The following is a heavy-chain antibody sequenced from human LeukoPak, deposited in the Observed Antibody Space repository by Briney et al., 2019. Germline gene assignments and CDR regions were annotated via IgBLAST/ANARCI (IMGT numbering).Heavy chain of an antibody. Sequence: ASVKVSCKASGYTLTSYDINWVRQATGQGLEWMGWMNPNSGNTGYAQKFQGRVTMTRNTSISTAYMELSSLRSEDTAVYYCARFAGAYYGMDVWGQGTTVTVSS. J-gene: IGHJ6*02. D-gene: IGHD3-10*01. CDR3: ARFAGAYYGMDV. V-gene: IGHV1-8*01. CDR2: MNPNSGNT. CDR1: GYTLTSYD.